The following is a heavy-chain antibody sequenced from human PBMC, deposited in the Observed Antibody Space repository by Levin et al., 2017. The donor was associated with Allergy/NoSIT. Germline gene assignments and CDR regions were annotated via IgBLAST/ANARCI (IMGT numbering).Heavy chain of an antibody. D-gene: IGHD1-26*01. CDR2: VASDGGLK. CDR1: GFPFSTYG. Sequence: LSLTCVASGFPFSTYGMQWVRQAPGKGLEWVAVVASDGGLKFYGDSVKGRFTISRDNFKNTVYLQMDSLRPEDTAVYYCVKEVASTGYYASFDHWGQGTLVTVSS. J-gene: IGHJ4*02. CDR3: VKEVASTGYYASFDH. V-gene: IGHV3-30*18.